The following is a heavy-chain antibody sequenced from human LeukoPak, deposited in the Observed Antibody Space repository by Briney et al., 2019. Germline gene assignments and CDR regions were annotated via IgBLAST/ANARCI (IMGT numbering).Heavy chain of an antibody. CDR1: GGSISSYY. Sequence: SDTLSLTCTVSGGSISSYYWSWIRQPPGKGLEEIGYIYYSWSTNYNPSLNSRVTISADPSKNQFSLKLSSVTPADTAVYYCARARESLDFVVGPAMPWFDPWGQGTLVTDSP. V-gene: IGHV4-59*07. CDR3: ARARESLDFVVGPAMPWFDP. CDR2: IYYSWST. J-gene: IGHJ5*02. D-gene: IGHD2-21*01.